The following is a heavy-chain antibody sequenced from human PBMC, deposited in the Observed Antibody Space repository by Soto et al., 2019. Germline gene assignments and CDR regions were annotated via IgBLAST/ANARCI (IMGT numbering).Heavy chain of an antibody. V-gene: IGHV3-7*01. J-gene: IGHJ3*02. D-gene: IGHD6-19*01. CDR1: GFTFSSTYW. CDR3: ARPLGWRDAFDI. Sequence: EVQLVESGGGLVQPGGSLRLSCVSSGFTFSSTYWMSWGRQAPGKGLEWVANINQDGSEKYYVDSVKGRFTISRDNSEKSLYLRMDSLRAEDTAVYYCARPLGWRDAFDIWGQGTMVTVSS. CDR2: INQDGSEK.